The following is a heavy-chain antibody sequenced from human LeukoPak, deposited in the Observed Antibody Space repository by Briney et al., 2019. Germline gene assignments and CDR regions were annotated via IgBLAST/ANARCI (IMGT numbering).Heavy chain of an antibody. D-gene: IGHD3-22*01. CDR2: ISSSGSTI. Sequence: GSLRLSCAASGFTFSSYEMNWVRQAPGKGLEWVSYISSSGSTIYYADSVKGRFTISRDNAKNSLYQQMNSLRAEDTDVYYCARGGPITMIHYFDYWGQGTLVTVSS. J-gene: IGHJ4*02. CDR3: ARGGPITMIHYFDY. V-gene: IGHV3-48*03. CDR1: GFTFSSYE.